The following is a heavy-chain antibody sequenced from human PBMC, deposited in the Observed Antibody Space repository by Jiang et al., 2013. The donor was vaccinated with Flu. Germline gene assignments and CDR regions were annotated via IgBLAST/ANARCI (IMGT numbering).Heavy chain of an antibody. J-gene: IGHJ5*02. CDR2: IYYSGST. Sequence: TVSGGSISSSSYYWGWIRQPPGKGLEWIGSIYYSGSTYYNPSLKSRVTISVDTSKNQFSLKLSSATAADTAVYYCARQERITIFGVVIGLNWFDPWGQGTLVTVSS. CDR1: GGSISSSSYY. D-gene: IGHD3-3*01. V-gene: IGHV4-39*07. CDR3: ARQERITIFGVVIGLNWFDP.